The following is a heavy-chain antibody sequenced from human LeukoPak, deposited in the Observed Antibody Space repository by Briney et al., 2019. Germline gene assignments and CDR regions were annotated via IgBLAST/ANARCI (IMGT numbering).Heavy chain of an antibody. CDR3: ARRLGYGSGSENWFDP. D-gene: IGHD3-10*01. J-gene: IGHJ5*02. V-gene: IGHV1-18*01. CDR2: ISAYNGNT. CDR1: GYTFTSYG. Sequence: GASENVSCQASGYTFTSYGISWVRPAPGQGRAWMGWISAYNGNTNYAQKLQGRVTMTTDTSTSTAYMELRSRRSDDTAVYYCARRLGYGSGSENWFDPWGQGTLVTVSS.